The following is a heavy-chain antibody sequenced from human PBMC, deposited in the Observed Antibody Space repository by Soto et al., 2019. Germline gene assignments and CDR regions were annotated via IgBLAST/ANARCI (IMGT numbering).Heavy chain of an antibody. V-gene: IGHV1-8*01. CDR3: ARMETFGSLNWFDP. Sequence: XSVKVAVCPSGYRLMNNDVRWGRQATGQGLERLGWMNPGSGDTGYAQKFQGRVTMTRDISIATAYMELSSLRSDDTAIHYCARMETFGSLNWFDPWGQGTLVTVSS. CDR2: MNPGSGDT. J-gene: IGHJ5*02. D-gene: IGHD3-16*01. CDR1: GYRLMNND.